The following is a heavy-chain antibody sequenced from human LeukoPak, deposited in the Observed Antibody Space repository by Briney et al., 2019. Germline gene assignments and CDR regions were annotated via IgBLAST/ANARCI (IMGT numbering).Heavy chain of an antibody. CDR1: GFTFSSYS. CDR2: IFSSGGDI. D-gene: IGHD3-10*01. Sequence: GGSLRLSCAASGFTFSSYSMHGVRQAPGKGLEGGAVIFSSGGDIYYGDSVKGRFTISRDISKNTLSLQMNTQSAGDAAVYFSPRQGLTPHYYGSGSTFDYWGQGTPVTAS. J-gene: IGHJ4*02. CDR3: PRQGLTPHYYGSGSTFDY. V-gene: IGHV3-30*04.